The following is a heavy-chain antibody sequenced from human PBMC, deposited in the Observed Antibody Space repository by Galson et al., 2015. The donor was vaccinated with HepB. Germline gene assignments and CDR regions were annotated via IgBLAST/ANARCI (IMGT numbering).Heavy chain of an antibody. CDR3: ARDRYSSSGSGWFDP. CDR1: GGTFSSYA. J-gene: IGHJ5*02. V-gene: IGHV1-69*13. Sequence: SVKVSCKASGGTFSSYAISWVRQAPGQGLEWMGGIIPIFGTANYAQKFQGRVTITADESTSTAYMELSSLRSEDTAVYYCARDRYSSSGSGWFDPWGQGTLVTVSS. CDR2: IIPIFGTA. D-gene: IGHD6-13*01.